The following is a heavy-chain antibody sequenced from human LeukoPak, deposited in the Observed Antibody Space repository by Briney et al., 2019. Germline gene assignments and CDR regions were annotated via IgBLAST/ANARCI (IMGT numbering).Heavy chain of an antibody. CDR2: IKRDGGET. CDR3: ARLSDSISCFGFDS. D-gene: IGHD2-2*01. V-gene: IGHV3-7*01. Sequence: PGGALRLSCAASGFTFSNYWMSWVRQAPGKGLEWVANIKRDGGETYYVDSVKGRFTISRDNSKNSPYLQMNSLRAEDTAVYYCARLSDSISCFGFDSWGQGSLVTVSS. CDR1: GFTFSNYW. J-gene: IGHJ4*02.